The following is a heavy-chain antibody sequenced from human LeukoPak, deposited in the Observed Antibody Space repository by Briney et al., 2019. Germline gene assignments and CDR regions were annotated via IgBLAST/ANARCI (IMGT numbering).Heavy chain of an antibody. CDR3: ARQYYDFWSGYPRQTHYFDY. D-gene: IGHD3-3*01. CDR2: IYPDVSDT. J-gene: IGHJ4*02. CDR1: GYSFSSYS. V-gene: IGHV5-51*01. Sequence: GESLKISCKGLGYSFSSYSIGWVRQMPGKGLEWMGIIYPDVSDTRYSPSFQGQVTISADKSFSTAYLQWSSLKASDTAMYYCARQYYDFWSGYPRQTHYFDYWGQGTLVTVSS.